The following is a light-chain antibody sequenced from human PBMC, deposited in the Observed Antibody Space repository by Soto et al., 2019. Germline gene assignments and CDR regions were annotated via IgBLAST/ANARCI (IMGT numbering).Light chain of an antibody. Sequence: EIVMTQSPGTLALSPGERATVSCRASQSVSSNLAWYQQKTGQAPRIIISDESTRATGIPDRLSGSGSGTDLNLTITRLEPEDSAVYFCQKYTGPTTTCGQGTRLEIK. CDR3: QKYTGPTTT. CDR1: QSVSSN. V-gene: IGKV3-20*01. CDR2: DES. J-gene: IGKJ5*01.